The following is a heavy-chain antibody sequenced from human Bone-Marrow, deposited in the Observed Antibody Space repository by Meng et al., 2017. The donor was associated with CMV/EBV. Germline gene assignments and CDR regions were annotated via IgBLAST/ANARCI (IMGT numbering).Heavy chain of an antibody. CDR2: IYYSGST. J-gene: IGHJ5*02. CDR1: GGSISSYY. Sequence: GSLRLSCTVSGGSISSYYWSWIRQPPGKGLEWIGYIYYSGSTNYNPSLKSRVTISVDTSKNQFSLKLSSVTAADTAVYYCARVGSLFSSSSDYWFDPWGQGTLVTVSS. D-gene: IGHD6-6*01. CDR3: ARVGSLFSSSSDYWFDP. V-gene: IGHV4-59*12.